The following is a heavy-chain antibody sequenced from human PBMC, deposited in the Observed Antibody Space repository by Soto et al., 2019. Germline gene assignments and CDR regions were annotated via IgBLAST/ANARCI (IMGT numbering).Heavy chain of an antibody. D-gene: IGHD3-10*01. CDR1: GFAFTSAW. J-gene: IGHJ4*02. V-gene: IGHV3-15*01. Sequence: EVQLVESGGGFVEPGESLSLSCAASGFAFTSAWLSWFRQAPGKGLEWIGLIKSKTSGETTDYAAPVKGRFTISRDDSKTSVFLHMSSLKTEDTGMFFCAADDAAIGSGEFDYWGQGTLVTVSS. CDR2: IKSKTSGETT. CDR3: AADDAAIGSGEFDY.